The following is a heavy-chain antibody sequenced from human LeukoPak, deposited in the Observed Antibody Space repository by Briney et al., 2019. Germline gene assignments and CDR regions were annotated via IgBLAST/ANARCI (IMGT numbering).Heavy chain of an antibody. Sequence: PGGSLRLSCAASGFTFTDYSINWVRQTPRRGLEWVSCISSTSDYIYYADSVKGRFTISGDNAKNSLYLQMNSLRAEDTAVYYCASNAVTNWYFDLWGRGTLVTVSS. D-gene: IGHD4-17*01. CDR2: ISSTSDYI. CDR3: ASNAVTNWYFDL. J-gene: IGHJ2*01. V-gene: IGHV3-21*01. CDR1: GFTFTDYS.